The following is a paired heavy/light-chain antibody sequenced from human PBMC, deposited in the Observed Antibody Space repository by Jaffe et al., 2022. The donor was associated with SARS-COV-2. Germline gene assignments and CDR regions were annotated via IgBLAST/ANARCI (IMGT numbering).Heavy chain of an antibody. J-gene: IGHJ6*03. CDR1: GYTFTSYD. CDR3: ARANSASGYSHSMDV. Sequence: QVQLVQSGAEVKEPGASVKVSCKASGYTFTSYDINWVRQATGQGLQWMGGMNPDSGNTGYVQKFQGRLTMTRNTSISTAYMELSNLRSEDTAVYFCARANSASGYSHSMDVWGKGTTVTVSS. V-gene: IGHV1-8*01. D-gene: IGHD1-26*01. CDR2: MNPDSGNT.
Light chain of an antibody. V-gene: IGLV3-19*01. CDR1: SLRTFY. J-gene: IGLJ3*02. CDR2: DKN. CDR3: NSRDNIGHHLV. Sequence: SSELTQDPAVSVALGQTVRITCQGDSLRTFYASWYQQKPGQAPILVIYDKNNRPSGIPDRFSGSSSGNTASLTITGAQAEDEADYYCNSRDNIGHHLVFGGGTKMTVL.